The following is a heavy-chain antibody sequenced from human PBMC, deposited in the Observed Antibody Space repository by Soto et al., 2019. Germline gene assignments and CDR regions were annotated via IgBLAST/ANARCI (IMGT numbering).Heavy chain of an antibody. J-gene: IGHJ5*02. CDR1: GYTFTSYA. CDR3: ARGVAGAIHWFDP. D-gene: IGHD6-19*01. V-gene: IGHV1-3*01. CDR2: INAGNGNT. Sequence: ASVKVSCKASGYTFTSYAMHWVRQAPGQRLEWMGWINAGNGNTKYSQKFQGRVTITRDTSASTAYMELSSLRSEDTAVYYCARGVAGAIHWFDPWGQGTLVTVSS.